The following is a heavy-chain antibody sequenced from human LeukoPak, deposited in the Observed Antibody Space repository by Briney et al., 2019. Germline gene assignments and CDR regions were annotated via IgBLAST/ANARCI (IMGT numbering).Heavy chain of an antibody. Sequence: SETLSLTCAVYGGSFSGYYWSWIRQPPGEGLEWIGEINHSGSTNYNPSLKSRVTISVDTSKNQFSLKLSSVTAADTAVYYCAGPGAARLDYWGQGTLVTVSS. CDR1: GGSFSGYY. J-gene: IGHJ4*02. D-gene: IGHD6-6*01. CDR3: AGPGAARLDY. CDR2: INHSGST. V-gene: IGHV4-34*01.